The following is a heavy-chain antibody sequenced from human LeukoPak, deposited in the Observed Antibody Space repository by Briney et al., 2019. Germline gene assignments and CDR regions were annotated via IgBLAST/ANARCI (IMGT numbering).Heavy chain of an antibody. CDR3: AREKMDTAMVMYYYYGMDV. Sequence: ASVKVSCKASGYTFTSYGISWERQAHGQGLESIGWISAYNGKTNYAQKLHDSIPMKPDTSASTAYMELRSLRSDDTAVYYCAREKMDTAMVMYYYYGMDVWGKGTTVTVSS. CDR2: ISAYNGKT. CDR1: GYTFTSYG. V-gene: IGHV1-18*01. J-gene: IGHJ6*04. D-gene: IGHD5-18*01.